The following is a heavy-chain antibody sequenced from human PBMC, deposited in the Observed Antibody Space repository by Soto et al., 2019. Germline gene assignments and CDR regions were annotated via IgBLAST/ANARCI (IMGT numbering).Heavy chain of an antibody. CDR2: INHSGST. Sequence: ASGTLSLTCAVYGGSFSCYYWSWIRQPPGKGLEWIGEINHSGSTNYNPSLKSRVTISVDTSKNQFSLKLSSVTAADTAVYYCAGGVREASDPPHYWGPGALFPVSS. V-gene: IGHV4-34*01. D-gene: IGHD3-10*01. CDR1: GGSFSCYY. J-gene: IGHJ4*02. CDR3: AGGVREASDPPHY.